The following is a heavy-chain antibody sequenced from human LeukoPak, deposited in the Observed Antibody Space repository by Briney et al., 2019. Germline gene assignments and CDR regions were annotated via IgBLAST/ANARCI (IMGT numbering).Heavy chain of an antibody. CDR1: GFTFSSYA. D-gene: IGHD1-1*01. CDR3: ATKRGQGTQLNYNWFDP. J-gene: IGHJ5*02. CDR2: ISGGKHST. V-gene: IGHV3-23*01. Sequence: GGSLRLSCAASGFTFSSYAMYWVRQAPGKGLEWVSAISGGKHSTYYADSVKGRFTISRDNSRSTLYLQMNSLRAEDTAIYYCATKRGQGTQLNYNWFDPWGQGTLVTVSS.